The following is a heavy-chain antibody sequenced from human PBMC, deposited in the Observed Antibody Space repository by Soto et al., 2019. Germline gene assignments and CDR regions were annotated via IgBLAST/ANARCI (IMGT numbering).Heavy chain of an antibody. J-gene: IGHJ3*01. CDR2: INGDGSST. D-gene: IGHD3-10*01. CDR3: XXGLEEWAKPTVV. Sequence: EMQLVESGGGLVQPGGSLRLSCAASGFTFSSPWIHWVRQAPGKGLVWVSRINGDGSSTSYADSVKGRFTISRDDAKXXXXLXXXXXXXXXXAVYYCXXGLEEWAKPTVVWGQGTLVTVSS. CDR1: GFTFSSPW. V-gene: IGHV3-74*01.